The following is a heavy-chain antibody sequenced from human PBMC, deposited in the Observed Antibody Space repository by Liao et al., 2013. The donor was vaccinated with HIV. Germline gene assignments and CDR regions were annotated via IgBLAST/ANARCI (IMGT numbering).Heavy chain of an antibody. D-gene: IGHD4-17*01. CDR3: ARQGHDYGDLGVYSFDH. Sequence: QVQLQESGPGLLKPSETLSLTCTVSGDSVSSHYWSWIRQPAGKGLEYIGRLNTRGSINYNPSLKSRVTMSVDTSKNQFSLNLTSVTAADTAVYYCARQGHDYGDLGVYSFDHWGQGTLVTVSS. V-gene: IGHV4-4*07. J-gene: IGHJ4*02. CDR2: LNTRGSI. CDR1: GDSVSSHY.